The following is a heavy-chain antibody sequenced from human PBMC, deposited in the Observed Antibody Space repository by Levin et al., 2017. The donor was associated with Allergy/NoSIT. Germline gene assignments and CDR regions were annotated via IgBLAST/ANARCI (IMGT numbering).Heavy chain of an antibody. D-gene: IGHD2-2*01. CDR1: GFPFSTHA. V-gene: IGHV3-30*18. CDR2: ILYDGSRK. CDR3: AKGKRQFCTSTSCLIDD. Sequence: GGSLRLSCAASGFPFSTHAMHWVRQAPGKGLEWVAVILYDGSRKYYADSVKGRFTISRDNSNNTLYLQMNGLRTEDTAVYYCAKGKRQFCTSTSCLIDDWGQGTLVTVSS. J-gene: IGHJ4*02.